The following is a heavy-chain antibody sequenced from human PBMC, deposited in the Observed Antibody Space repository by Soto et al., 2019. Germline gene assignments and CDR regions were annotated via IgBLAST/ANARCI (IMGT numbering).Heavy chain of an antibody. D-gene: IGHD2-2*01. CDR3: AHRRDATVRVPAAISAWFHP. CDR2: IFWDDDK. CDR1: GFSLSTSGEG. V-gene: IGHV2-5*02. J-gene: IGHJ5*02. Sequence: GSGPTLVNPTQTLTLTCTFSGFSLSTSGEGVGWIRQPPGKALEWLALIFWDDDKRYNSSLRSRLTITKATSKNQVVLTLTNMDPVDTATYYCAHRRDATVRVPAAISAWFHPWGQGTQVTVSS.